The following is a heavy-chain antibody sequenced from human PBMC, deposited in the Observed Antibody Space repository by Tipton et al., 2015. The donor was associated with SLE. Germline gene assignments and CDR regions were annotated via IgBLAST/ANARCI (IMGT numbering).Heavy chain of an antibody. CDR2: IYYSGST. CDR3: ARVGYGDYGGGAFDI. J-gene: IGHJ3*02. Sequence: TLSLTCTVSGGSISSYYWSWIRQPPGKGLEWIGYIYYSGSTNYNPSLKSRVTISVDTSKNQFSLKLSSVTAADTAVYYCARVGYGDYGGGAFDIWGQGTMVTVSS. V-gene: IGHV4-59*01. D-gene: IGHD4-17*01. CDR1: GGSISSYY.